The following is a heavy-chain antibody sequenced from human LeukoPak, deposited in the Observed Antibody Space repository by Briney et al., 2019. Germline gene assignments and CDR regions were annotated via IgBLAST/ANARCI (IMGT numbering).Heavy chain of an antibody. J-gene: IGHJ3*02. V-gene: IGHV4-59*08. Sequence: SETLSLTCTVSGGSISGYYWSWIRQPPGKGLEWIGYIYYSGSTNYNPSLKSRVTISVDTSKNQFSLKLSSVTAADTAVYYCARHRGSSGYWDAFDIWGQGTMVTVSS. CDR3: ARHRGSSGYWDAFDI. CDR1: GGSISGYY. CDR2: IYYSGST. D-gene: IGHD3-22*01.